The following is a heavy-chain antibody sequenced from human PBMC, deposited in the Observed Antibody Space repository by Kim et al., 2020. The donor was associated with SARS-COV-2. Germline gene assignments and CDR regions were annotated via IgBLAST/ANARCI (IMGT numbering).Heavy chain of an antibody. Sequence: GGSLRLSCAASGFTFSSYGMHWVRQAPGKGLEWVAVISYDGSNKYYADSVKGRFTISRDNSKNTLYLQMNSLRAEDTAVYYCAKDIFLMVRGVTVAFDIWGQGTMVTVSS. CDR3: AKDIFLMVRGVTVAFDI. J-gene: IGHJ3*02. D-gene: IGHD3-10*01. CDR2: ISYDGSNK. CDR1: GFTFSSYG. V-gene: IGHV3-30*18.